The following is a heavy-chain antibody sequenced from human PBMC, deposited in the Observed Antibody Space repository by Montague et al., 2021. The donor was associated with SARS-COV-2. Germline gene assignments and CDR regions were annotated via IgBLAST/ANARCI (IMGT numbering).Heavy chain of an antibody. CDR3: TRRLHGFNRHYFDY. D-gene: IGHD5-24*01. Sequence: SETLSLTCAVYGASFNGYYWTWIRQPPGKGLEWIGEINHSGSTSYNPSLRSRVTISVDTSKNQFSLKQTSVTAADTAVYYCTRRLHGFNRHYFDYWGQGTLVTVSS. V-gene: IGHV4-34*01. CDR1: GASFNGYY. CDR2: INHSGST. J-gene: IGHJ4*02.